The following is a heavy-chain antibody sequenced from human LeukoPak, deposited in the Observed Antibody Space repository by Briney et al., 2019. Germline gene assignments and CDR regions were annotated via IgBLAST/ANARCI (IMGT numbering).Heavy chain of an antibody. D-gene: IGHD3-22*01. CDR3: ARAGVWDYDDSSGYHNGAFDI. V-gene: IGHV1-2*02. CDR1: GYTFTGHY. Sequence: GASVKVSCKASGYTFTGHYIHWVRQAPGQGLEWMGWINPNSGGTNYAQKFQGRVTLTRDTSISTAYMELSSLRSDDTAVYYCARAGVWDYDDSSGYHNGAFDIWGQGTMVTVSS. J-gene: IGHJ3*02. CDR2: INPNSGGT.